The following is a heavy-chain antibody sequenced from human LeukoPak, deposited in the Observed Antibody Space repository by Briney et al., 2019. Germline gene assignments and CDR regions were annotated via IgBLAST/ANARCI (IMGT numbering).Heavy chain of an antibody. Sequence: ASVKVSCKASGYTFTGYYMHWVRQAPGQGLEWMGWINPNSGGTNYAQKFQGRVTMTRDTSISTAYMELSRLRSDDTAVYYCAREGYYYDSSGYRTLHFDYWGQGTLVTVSS. CDR2: INPNSGGT. CDR3: AREGYYYDSSGYRTLHFDY. CDR1: GYTFTGYY. J-gene: IGHJ4*02. V-gene: IGHV1-2*02. D-gene: IGHD3-22*01.